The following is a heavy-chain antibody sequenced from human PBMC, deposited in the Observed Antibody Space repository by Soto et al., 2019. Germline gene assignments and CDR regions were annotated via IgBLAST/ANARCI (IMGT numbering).Heavy chain of an antibody. CDR2: IYYSGST. CDR3: AVVIEYYFDY. V-gene: IGHV4-39*01. J-gene: IGHJ4*02. D-gene: IGHD3-22*01. Sequence: SETLSLTCTASGGYLSSSGYYWGWIRQPPGKGLEWIGSIYYSGSTYYNPSLKSRVTISVDTSKNQFSLKLSSVTAADTAVYYCAVVIEYYFDYWGKGTLVTVSS. CDR1: GGYLSSSGYY.